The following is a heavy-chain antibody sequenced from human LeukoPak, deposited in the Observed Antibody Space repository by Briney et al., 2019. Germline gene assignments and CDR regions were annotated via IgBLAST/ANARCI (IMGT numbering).Heavy chain of an antibody. CDR1: GGTFSSYA. CDR2: INAGNGNT. V-gene: IGHV1-3*01. D-gene: IGHD3-3*01. CDR3: ARDYHDFWSGYHYWYFDL. J-gene: IGHJ2*01. Sequence: ASVKVSCKASGGTFSSYAISWVRQAPGQRLEWMGWINAGNGNTKYSQKFQGRVTITRDTSASTAYMELSSLRSEDTAVYYCARDYHDFWSGYHYWYFDLWGRGTLVTVSS.